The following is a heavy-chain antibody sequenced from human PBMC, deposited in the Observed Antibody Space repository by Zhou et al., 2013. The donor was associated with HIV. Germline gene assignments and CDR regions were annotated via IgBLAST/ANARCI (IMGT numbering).Heavy chain of an antibody. J-gene: IGHJ6*04. CDR3: ARVWGRDCGGDCYYGMDV. CDR1: GGTFSSYA. Sequence: QVQLVQSGAEVKKPGSSVKVSCKASGGTFSSYAISWVRQAPGQGLEWMGGIIPIFGTANYAQKFQGRVTITADESTSTAYMELSSLRSEDTAVYYCARVWGRDCGGDCYYGMDVWGKGDHGSPVSS. V-gene: IGHV1-69*12. D-gene: IGHD2-21*01. CDR2: IIPIFGTA.